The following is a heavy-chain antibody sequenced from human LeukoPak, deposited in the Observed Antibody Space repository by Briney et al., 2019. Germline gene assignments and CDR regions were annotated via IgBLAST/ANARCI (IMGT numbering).Heavy chain of an antibody. J-gene: IGHJ6*02. CDR1: GFTFSSYG. V-gene: IGHV3-23*01. D-gene: IGHD2-2*01. Sequence: GGSLRLSCAASGFTFSSYGMHWVRQAPGKGLEWVSAISGSGGSTYYADSVKGRFTISRDNSKNTLYLQMNSLRAEDTAVYYCAKDQYCSSTSCYGMDVWGQGTTVTVSS. CDR3: AKDQYCSSTSCYGMDV. CDR2: ISGSGGST.